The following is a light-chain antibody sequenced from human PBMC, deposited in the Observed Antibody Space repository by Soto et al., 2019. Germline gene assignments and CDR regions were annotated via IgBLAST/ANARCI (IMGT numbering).Light chain of an antibody. CDR3: CSYAGSSTFVV. CDR1: SSDVGSYNL. Sequence: QSVLTQPASVSGSPGQSITISCTGTSSDVGSYNLVSWYQQHPGKAPKLMIYEVSKRPSGVSNRFSGSKSGNTASLTISGLQAEDEADYYCCSYAGSSTFVVFGTGTQLTV. J-gene: IGLJ1*01. V-gene: IGLV2-23*02. CDR2: EVS.